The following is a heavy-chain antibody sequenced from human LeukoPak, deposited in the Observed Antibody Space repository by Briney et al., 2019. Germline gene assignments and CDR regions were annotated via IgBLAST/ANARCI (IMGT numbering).Heavy chain of an antibody. D-gene: IGHD2-15*01. CDR2: ITAGSGSI. V-gene: IGHV3-48*02. CDR3: ATALQVADAFDI. CDR1: GFAFSRYS. J-gene: IGHJ3*02. Sequence: PGGSLRLSCAASGFAFSRYSMNWVRQAPGKGLEWVSFITAGSGSIYYADSVNGRFTISRDNAKNTLYLQMNSPRDEDTAVYHCATALQVADAFDIWGQGTMVTVST.